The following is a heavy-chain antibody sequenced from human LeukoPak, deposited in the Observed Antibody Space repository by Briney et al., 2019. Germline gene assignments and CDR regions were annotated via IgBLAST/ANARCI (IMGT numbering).Heavy chain of an antibody. J-gene: IGHJ4*02. Sequence: ASVKVSCTASGYTFTGYYMHWVRQAPGQGLEWMGWINPNSGGTYYAQKFQGRVTMTSDTSISTAYMELSRLRSDNTAVYYCARDLYGGTSATFDYWGQGTLVTVSS. V-gene: IGHV1-2*02. CDR3: ARDLYGGTSATFDY. CDR1: GYTFTGYY. CDR2: INPNSGGT. D-gene: IGHD4-23*01.